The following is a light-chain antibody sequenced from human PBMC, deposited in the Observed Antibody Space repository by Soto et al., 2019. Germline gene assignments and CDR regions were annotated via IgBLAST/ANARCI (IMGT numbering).Light chain of an antibody. J-gene: IGKJ3*01. CDR2: TAS. CDR3: QQYNNWPFT. V-gene: IGKV1-17*01. Sequence: IHMTQSPSSVSASVGDRVTITCRASQGIRSELGWYQEKPGKAPNLLIYTASSIQCGFPSILIGSGSGTEFTPTASSLQPEDFAVYYCQQYNNWPFTFGPGTKVDIK. CDR1: QGIRSE.